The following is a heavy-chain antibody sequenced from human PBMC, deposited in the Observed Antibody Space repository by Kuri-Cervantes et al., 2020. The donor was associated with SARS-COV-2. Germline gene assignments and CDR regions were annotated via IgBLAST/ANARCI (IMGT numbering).Heavy chain of an antibody. Sequence: SLKISCAASGFTFDDYAMHWVRQAPGKGLEWVSGISWNSGSIGYADSVKGRFTISRDNAKNSLYLQMNSLRAEDTAVYYCARGGQRFDYYGSGSHYYFDYWGQGTLVTVSS. CDR2: ISWNSGSI. CDR1: GFTFDDYA. V-gene: IGHV3-9*01. CDR3: ARGGQRFDYYGSGSHYYFDY. J-gene: IGHJ4*02. D-gene: IGHD3-10*01.